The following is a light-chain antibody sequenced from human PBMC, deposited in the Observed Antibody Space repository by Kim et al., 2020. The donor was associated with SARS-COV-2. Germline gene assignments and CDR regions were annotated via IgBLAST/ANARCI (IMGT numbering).Light chain of an antibody. J-gene: IGLJ2*01. CDR3: NSRDSSSNHLV. CDR2: GKN. CDR1: SLRSYY. V-gene: IGLV3-19*01. Sequence: SSELTQDPAVSVALGQTVRITCQGDSLRSYYASWYQQKPGQAPVLVIYGKNNRPSGIPDRFSGFSSGNTASLTITGAQAEDEADYYCNSRDSSSNHLVFG.